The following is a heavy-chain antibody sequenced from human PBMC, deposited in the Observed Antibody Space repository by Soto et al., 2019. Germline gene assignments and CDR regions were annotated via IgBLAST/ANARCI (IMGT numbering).Heavy chain of an antibody. CDR3: TTVPLNYYDILTGYYQIDY. V-gene: IGHV3-15*07. CDR1: GFTFSNAW. CDR2: IKSKTDGGTT. Sequence: GGSLRLSCAASGFTFSNAWMNWVRQAPGKGLEWVGRIKSKTDGGTTDYAAPVKGRFTISRDDSKNTLYLQMNSLKTEDTAVYYCTTVPLNYYDILTGYYQIDYWGQGTLVTVSS. J-gene: IGHJ4*02. D-gene: IGHD3-9*01.